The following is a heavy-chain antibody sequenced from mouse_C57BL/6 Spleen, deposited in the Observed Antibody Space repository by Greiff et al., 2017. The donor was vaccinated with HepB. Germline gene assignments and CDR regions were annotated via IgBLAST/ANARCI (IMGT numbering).Heavy chain of an antibody. CDR3: ARIITTVVCYFDY. CDR2: IYPGGGDT. Sequence: QVQLQQSGAELVKPGASVKISCKASGYAFSSYWMNWVKQRPGQGLEWIGQIYPGGGDTNYNGKFKGKATLTADKSSSTAYMQLSSLTSEDSAVYFCARIITTVVCYFDYWGQGTTLTVSS. V-gene: IGHV1-80*01. D-gene: IGHD1-1*01. J-gene: IGHJ2*01. CDR1: GYAFSSYW.